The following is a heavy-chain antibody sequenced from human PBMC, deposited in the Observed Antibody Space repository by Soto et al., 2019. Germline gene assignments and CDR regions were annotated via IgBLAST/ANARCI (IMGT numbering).Heavy chain of an antibody. V-gene: IGHV3-21*01. CDR3: AREYDFWSGYYYYYYMDV. Sequence: VQLVESGGGLVKPGGSLRLSCAASGFTFSSYSMNWVRQAPGKGLEWVSSISSSSSYIYYADSVKGRFTISRDNAKNSLYLQMNSLRAEDTAVYYCAREYDFWSGYYYYYYMDVWGKGTTVTVSS. D-gene: IGHD3-3*01. CDR1: GFTFSSYS. J-gene: IGHJ6*03. CDR2: ISSSSSYI.